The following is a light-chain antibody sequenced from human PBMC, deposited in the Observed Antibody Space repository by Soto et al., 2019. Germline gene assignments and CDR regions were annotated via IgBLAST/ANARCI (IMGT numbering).Light chain of an antibody. V-gene: IGLV2-11*01. J-gene: IGLJ2*01. Sequence: QSVLTQPRSVSGSPGQSVTISCTGTSSDVGGYKYVSWYQQHPGKAPKLMIYDVSKRPSGVPDRFSGSKSGNTASLTISGLQAEDEADYYCCSYAGTYSAFGGGTQLTVL. CDR3: CSYAGTYSA. CDR2: DVS. CDR1: SSDVGGYKY.